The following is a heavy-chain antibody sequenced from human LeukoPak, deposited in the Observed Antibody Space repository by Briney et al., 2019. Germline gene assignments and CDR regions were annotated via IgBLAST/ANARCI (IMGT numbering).Heavy chain of an antibody. D-gene: IGHD1-1*01. V-gene: IGHV5-51*01. Sequence: GESLKISCKGSGYNFANDWIGWVRQMPGKGLEWMGIIYPGDSDTRYSPSFQGQVTISADKSISTAYLHWSSLKASDTAMYYCARRRDWNDVYFDYWGQGTLVTVSS. J-gene: IGHJ4*02. CDR1: GYNFANDW. CDR3: ARRRDWNDVYFDY. CDR2: IYPGDSDT.